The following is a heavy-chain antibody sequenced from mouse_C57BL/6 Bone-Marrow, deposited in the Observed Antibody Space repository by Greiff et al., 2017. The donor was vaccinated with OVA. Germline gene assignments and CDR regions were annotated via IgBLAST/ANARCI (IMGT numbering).Heavy chain of an antibody. D-gene: IGHD2-3*01. Sequence: QVHVKQSGAELVRPGASVTLSCKASGYTFTDYEMHWVKQTPVHGLEWIGDINPENGGTAYNQNVKGRVILTTDKSSSTAYMELRSLTSEDSAVYYCTRFRWLLRFWGQGTRVTVSA. CDR2: INPENGGT. CDR1: GYTFTDYE. CDR3: TRFRWLLRF. J-gene: IGHJ3*01. V-gene: IGHV1-15*01.